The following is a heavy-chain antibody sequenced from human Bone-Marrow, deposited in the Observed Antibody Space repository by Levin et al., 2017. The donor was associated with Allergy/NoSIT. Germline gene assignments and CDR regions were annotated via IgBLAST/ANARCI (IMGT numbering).Heavy chain of an antibody. CDR1: GGSISSYY. J-gene: IGHJ2*01. V-gene: IGHV4-59*01. D-gene: IGHD6-13*01. CDR2: IYYSGST. CDR3: ARTDIAAAAYYWYFDL. Sequence: PSETLSLTCTVSGGSISSYYWSWIRQPPGKGLEWIGYIYYSGSTNYNPSLKSRVTISVDTSKNQFSLKLSSVTAADTAVYYCARTDIAAAAYYWYFDLWGRGTLVTVSS.